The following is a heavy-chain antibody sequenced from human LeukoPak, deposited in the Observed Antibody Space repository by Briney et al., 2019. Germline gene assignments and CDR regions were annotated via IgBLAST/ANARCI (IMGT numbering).Heavy chain of an antibody. CDR2: IYTTGRT. CDR3: ARAGYTISSYRFDY. CDR1: GGPISSYW. V-gene: IGHV4-4*07. J-gene: IGHJ4*02. D-gene: IGHD3-16*02. Sequence: PAEPLSLNCCVSGGPISSYWWSWIRQPAGKGLEFIGCIYTTGRTNYNPSLKSRVSMPVDTSKNKFSLELRSVTAADTAVYFCARAGYTISSYRFDYWGQGALVTVSS.